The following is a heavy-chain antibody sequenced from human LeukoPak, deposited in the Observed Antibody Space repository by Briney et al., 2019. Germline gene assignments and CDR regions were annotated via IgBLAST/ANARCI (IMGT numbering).Heavy chain of an antibody. CDR3: ATMGVYYYDSRDY. Sequence: ASVKVSCKVSGYTLTELSMHWVRQAPGKGLEWMGGFDPEDGETIYAQKFQGRVTMTEDTSPDTAYMELSTLRSEATAVYYCATMGVYYYDSRDYWGQGTLVTVSS. J-gene: IGHJ4*02. CDR2: FDPEDGET. CDR1: GYTLTELS. V-gene: IGHV1-24*01. D-gene: IGHD3-22*01.